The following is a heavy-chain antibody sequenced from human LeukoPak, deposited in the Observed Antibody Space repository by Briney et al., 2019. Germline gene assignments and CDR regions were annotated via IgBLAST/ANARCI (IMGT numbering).Heavy chain of an antibody. CDR3: ARVNSFPDFPNMDV. J-gene: IGHJ6*03. Sequence: GGSLRLSCAASGFTFSSYSMNWVRQAPGKGLEWVSYISSSSSTIYYADPVKGRFTVSRDNAKNSLYLQMNSLRAEDTAVYYCARVNSFPDFPNMDVWGKGTTVTVSS. D-gene: IGHD3-3*01. CDR1: GFTFSSYS. V-gene: IGHV3-48*01. CDR2: ISSSSSTI.